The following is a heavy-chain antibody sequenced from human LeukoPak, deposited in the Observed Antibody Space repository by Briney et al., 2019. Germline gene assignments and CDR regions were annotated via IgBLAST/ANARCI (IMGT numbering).Heavy chain of an antibody. CDR1: GDSISSGDYY. D-gene: IGHD3-10*01. CDR2: IYYRGST. CDR3: ARDLGAVGSGSPFEVGY. J-gene: IGHJ4*02. Sequence: SQTLSLTCSVSGDSISSGDYYWSCIRQPPGKGLEWIGYIYYRGSTYYLPSLNRRPTISIDTSKKQFSLQLSSVTAADTAVYFCARDLGAVGSGSPFEVGYWGQGSLVTVSS. V-gene: IGHV4-30-4*01.